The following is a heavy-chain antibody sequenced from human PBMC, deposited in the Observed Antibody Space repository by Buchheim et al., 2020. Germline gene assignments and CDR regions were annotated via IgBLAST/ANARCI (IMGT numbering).Heavy chain of an antibody. J-gene: IGHJ5*02. Sequence: QVQLQQWGAGLLKPSETLSLTCAVYGGSFSGYYWSWIRQAPGKGLEWRGEINHSGSTNYNPSLKSRVTISVDTDKNQFYLKLSSVTAADTAVYYCASGSSEWAAAGTNWFDPWGQGTL. CDR2: INHSGST. CDR1: GGSFSGYY. D-gene: IGHD6-13*01. V-gene: IGHV4-34*01. CDR3: ASGSSEWAAAGTNWFDP.